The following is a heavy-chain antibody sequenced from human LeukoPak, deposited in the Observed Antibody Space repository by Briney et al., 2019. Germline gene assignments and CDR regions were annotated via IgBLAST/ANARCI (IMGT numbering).Heavy chain of an antibody. J-gene: IGHJ6*03. Sequence: GGSLRLSCAASGFTFSSYAMHWVREAPGEGVEGVAVILYDGSNKYYADSVKGRFTISRDNSKNPLYLQMNSLRAEDTAVYYCARDGVPAAIPHYYYYMDVWGKGTTVTVSS. CDR3: ARDGVPAAIPHYYYYMDV. V-gene: IGHV3-30*01. CDR2: ILYDGSNK. D-gene: IGHD2-2*02. CDR1: GFTFSSYA.